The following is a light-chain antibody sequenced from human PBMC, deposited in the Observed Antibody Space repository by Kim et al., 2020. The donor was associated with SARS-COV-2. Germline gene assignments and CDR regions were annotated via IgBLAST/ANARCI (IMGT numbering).Light chain of an antibody. CDR3: EAWDDSLV. CDR1: RSNIGSNA. Sequence: GAPGQRVTIACCGSRSNIGSNAVNWYQQLPGTAPKLLIYSNNQRPSGVPDRFSGSTSGTSASLAISGLQSEDEADYYCEAWDDSLVFGGGTQLTVL. CDR2: SNN. V-gene: IGLV1-44*01. J-gene: IGLJ2*01.